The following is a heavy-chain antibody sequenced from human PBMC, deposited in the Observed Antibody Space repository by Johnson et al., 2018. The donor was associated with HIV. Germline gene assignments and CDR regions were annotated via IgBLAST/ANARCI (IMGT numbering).Heavy chain of an antibody. CDR2: ISYDGSNK. V-gene: IGHV3-30*04. D-gene: IGHD4-23*01. CDR1: GFTFSSYA. Sequence: VESGGGVVQPGRSLRLSCAASGFTFSSYAMHWVRQAPGKGLEWVAVISYDGSNKYYADSVKGRFTISRDNSHNTLYLQMNSLRAEDTAVYYCARVTLVLDIWGQGTMVTVSS. J-gene: IGHJ3*02. CDR3: ARVTLVLDI.